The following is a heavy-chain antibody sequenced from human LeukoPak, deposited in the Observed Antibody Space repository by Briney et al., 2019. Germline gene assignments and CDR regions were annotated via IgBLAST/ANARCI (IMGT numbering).Heavy chain of an antibody. Sequence: ASVKVSCKASGYTFTGYYMHWVRQAPGQGLEWMGWINPNSGGTNYAQKFQGRVTMTRDTSTSTAYMELSRLRSDDTAVYYCAREASMVRGVISPLGYWGQGTLVTVSS. D-gene: IGHD3-10*01. CDR3: AREASMVRGVISPLGY. J-gene: IGHJ4*02. V-gene: IGHV1-2*02. CDR1: GYTFTGYY. CDR2: INPNSGGT.